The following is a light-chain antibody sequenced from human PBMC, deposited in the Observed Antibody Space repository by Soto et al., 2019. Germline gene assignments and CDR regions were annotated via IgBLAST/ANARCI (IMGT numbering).Light chain of an antibody. CDR2: SNN. V-gene: IGLV1-44*01. J-gene: IGLJ2*01. CDR3: AAWDDSLNGVV. Sequence: QSVLTQPRSASGTPGQRVTISCSGSSSNLAGYTVNWYHQVPGAAPKVLIYSNNQRPSGVPDRISGSKSGTSASLAISGLQSEDEGDYYCAAWDDSLNGVVFGGGTKVTVL. CDR1: SSNLAGYT.